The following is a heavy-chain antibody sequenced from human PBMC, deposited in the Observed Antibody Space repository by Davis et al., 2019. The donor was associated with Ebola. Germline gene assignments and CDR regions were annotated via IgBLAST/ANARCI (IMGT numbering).Heavy chain of an antibody. CDR1: GYTFTSYG. J-gene: IGHJ4*02. Sequence: ASVKVSCKSSGYTFTSYGLVWVRQAPGLGLEWMGWISGFNTTTNFAQKFQGRVTVSKDTSTNTAYMDLRSLTSDDTAIYYCARAPNYDVLTGTSPYYFDYWGQGTLVTVSS. V-gene: IGHV1-18*04. D-gene: IGHD3-9*01. CDR3: ARAPNYDVLTGTSPYYFDY. CDR2: ISGFNTTT.